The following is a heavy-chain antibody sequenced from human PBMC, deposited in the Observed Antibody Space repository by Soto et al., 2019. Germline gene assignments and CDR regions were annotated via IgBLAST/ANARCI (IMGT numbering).Heavy chain of an antibody. V-gene: IGHV3-7*01. D-gene: IGHD4-4*01. CDR2: IKEDGSEK. Sequence: GGSLRLSCAASGFIFSNYWMTWVRQAPGKGLEWVANIKEDGSEKHYVDSVKGRFTISRDNAKNSLFLQMDSLRVEDTAVYYCAREKGYSNYRWGQGTLVTVSS. CDR1: GFIFSNYW. J-gene: IGHJ4*02. CDR3: AREKGYSNYR.